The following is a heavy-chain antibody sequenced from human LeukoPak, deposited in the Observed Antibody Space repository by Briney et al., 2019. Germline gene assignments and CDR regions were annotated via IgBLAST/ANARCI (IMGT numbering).Heavy chain of an antibody. CDR1: GDSLRTTTYY. Sequence: SETLSLTCTVSGDSLRTTTYYWNWIRQPPGKGLEWIGGLYHSGTIYYNPSLKSRVTISADKSKNHFSLKLTSVTAADTAVYYCARDRELAALDSWGQGTLVNVSS. CDR2: LYHSGTI. V-gene: IGHV4-39*07. D-gene: IGHD3/OR15-3a*01. CDR3: ARDRELAALDS. J-gene: IGHJ1*01.